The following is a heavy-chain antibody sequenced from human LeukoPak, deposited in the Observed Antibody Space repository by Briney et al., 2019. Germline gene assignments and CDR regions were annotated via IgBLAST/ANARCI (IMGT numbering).Heavy chain of an antibody. V-gene: IGHV3-53*01. CDR3: ARGITNIAVGDY. Sequence: PGGSLRLSCSGSGFIGGSEYMTWVRQAPGKGLEYVSVIYKGGTPEYADSVRGRFTISRDNSKNTLYLQMDSLRADDTAVYYCARGITNIAVGDYWGQGTLVTVSS. D-gene: IGHD6-19*01. CDR2: IYKGGTP. CDR1: GFIGGSEY. J-gene: IGHJ4*02.